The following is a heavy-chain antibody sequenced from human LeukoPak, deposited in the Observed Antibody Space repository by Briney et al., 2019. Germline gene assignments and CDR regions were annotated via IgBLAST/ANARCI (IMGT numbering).Heavy chain of an antibody. CDR1: GGSISSSSYY. Sequence: SETLSLTCTVSGGSISSSSYYWGWIRQPPRKGLEWIGSIYYSGSTYYNPSLKSRVTISVDTSKNQFSLKLSSVTAADTAVYYCARQVLMIVAGEYYFDYWGQGTLVTVSS. V-gene: IGHV4-39*01. CDR2: IYYSGST. D-gene: IGHD3-22*01. CDR3: ARQVLMIVAGEYYFDY. J-gene: IGHJ4*02.